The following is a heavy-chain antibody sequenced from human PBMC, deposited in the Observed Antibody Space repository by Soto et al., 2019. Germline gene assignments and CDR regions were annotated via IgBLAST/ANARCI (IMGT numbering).Heavy chain of an antibody. D-gene: IGHD3-3*01. CDR1: GYSFTSYW. CDR3: ARRSDFWSGYKAYGMDV. CDR2: IYPGDSDT. Sequence: GESLKISCKGSGYSFTSYWIGWVRQMPGKGLKWMGIIYPGDSDTRYSPSFQGQVTISADKSISTAYLQWGSLKASDTAMYYCARRSDFWSGYKAYGMDVWGQGTTVTVSS. V-gene: IGHV5-51*01. J-gene: IGHJ6*02.